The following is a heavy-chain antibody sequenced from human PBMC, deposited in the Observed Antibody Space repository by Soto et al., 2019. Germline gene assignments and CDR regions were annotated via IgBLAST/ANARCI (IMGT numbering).Heavy chain of an antibody. Sequence: ASVKVSCKASGYTFTGYYMHWVRQAPVQGLEWMGWINPNSGGTNYAQKFQGWVTMTRDTSISTAYMELSRLRSDDTAVYYCARGGMGGYDSISYYYYGMDVWGQGTTVTV. V-gene: IGHV1-2*04. J-gene: IGHJ6*02. CDR3: ARGGMGGYDSISYYYYGMDV. CDR2: INPNSGGT. CDR1: GYTFTGYY. D-gene: IGHD5-12*01.